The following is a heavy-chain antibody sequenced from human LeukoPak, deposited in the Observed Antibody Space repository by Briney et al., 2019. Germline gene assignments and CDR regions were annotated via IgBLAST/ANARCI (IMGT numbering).Heavy chain of an antibody. V-gene: IGHV4-34*01. D-gene: IGHD2-2*01. J-gene: IGHJ4*02. CDR3: ARGLGPAAKFDY. CDR2: IDHTGSA. CDR1: GESFSDYS. Sequence: SETLSLTCAVYGESFSDYSWSWIRQPPGKGLGWIGEIDHTGSANYNPSLKSRVTISVDTSKNQFSLKLTSVTAADTAVYYCARGLGPAAKFDYWGQGTLVTVFS.